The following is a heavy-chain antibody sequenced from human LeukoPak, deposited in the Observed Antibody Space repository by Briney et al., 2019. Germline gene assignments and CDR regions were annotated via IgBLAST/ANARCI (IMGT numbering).Heavy chain of an antibody. CDR1: GFTFTSYW. CDR3: ARIAYGSAWYVDY. V-gene: IGHV3-74*01. CDR2: INSDGSST. Sequence: PGGSLRLSCAASGFTFTSYWMHWVRQAPGKGLFWVSRINSDGSSTYYADSVKGRFTISRDNAKNTVYLQMNSLRVEDTAVYYCARIAYGSAWYVDYWGQGTLVTASS. J-gene: IGHJ4*02. D-gene: IGHD6-25*01.